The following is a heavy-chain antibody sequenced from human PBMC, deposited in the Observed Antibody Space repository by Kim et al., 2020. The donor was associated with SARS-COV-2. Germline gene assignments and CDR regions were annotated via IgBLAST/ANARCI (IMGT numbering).Heavy chain of an antibody. CDR1: GFTFSSYG. CDR2: IWYDGSNK. D-gene: IGHD3-22*01. CDR3: ARDLDYDSSGYRGYYFDY. V-gene: IGHV3-33*08. Sequence: RGSLRLSCAASGFTFSSYGMHWVRQAPGKGLEWVAVIWYDGSNKYYADSVKGRFTISRDNSKNTLYLQMNSLRAEDTAVYYCARDLDYDSSGYRGYYFDYWGQGTLVTVSS. J-gene: IGHJ4*02.